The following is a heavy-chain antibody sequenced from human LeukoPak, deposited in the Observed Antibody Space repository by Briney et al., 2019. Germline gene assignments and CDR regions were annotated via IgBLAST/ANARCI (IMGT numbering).Heavy chain of an antibody. D-gene: IGHD3-10*01. CDR2: IDPEDGET. J-gene: IGHJ4*02. V-gene: IGHV1-24*01. CDR1: GYTLIEIS. Sequence: ASVKVSCKVSGYTLIEISIYWVRQAPGKGLEWVGGIDPEDGETIYAQKFQGRVTMTEDTSTGTAYMDLSSLTSEDTAVYYCVTEYLGHWGQGTLVIVSS. CDR3: VTEYLGH.